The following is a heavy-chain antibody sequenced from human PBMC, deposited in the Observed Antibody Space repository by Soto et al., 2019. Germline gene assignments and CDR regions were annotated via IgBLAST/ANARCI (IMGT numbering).Heavy chain of an antibody. V-gene: IGHV4-39*01. CDR1: GGSISSGVYY. D-gene: IGHD2-21*01. CDR3: ARQVIVPRGGPDY. J-gene: IGHJ4*02. Sequence: PSETLPLTCTVSGGSISSGVYYWSWIRQHPGKGLEWIGEINHSGSTNYNPSLKSRVTISVDTSKNQFSLKLSSVTAADTAVYYCARQVIVPRGGPDYWGQGTLVTVSS. CDR2: INHSGST.